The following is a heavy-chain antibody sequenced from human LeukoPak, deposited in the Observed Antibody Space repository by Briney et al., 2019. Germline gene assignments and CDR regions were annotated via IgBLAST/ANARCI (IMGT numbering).Heavy chain of an antibody. J-gene: IGHJ4*02. V-gene: IGHV4-59*01. CDR1: GGSISSYY. Sequence: SETLSLTCTVSGGSISSYYWSWIRQPPGKGLEWIGYIYYSGSTNYNPSLKSRVTISVDTSKNQFSLKLSSVTAADTAVYYCARAKTGDFWGAWDYFDYWGQGTLVTVSS. CDR2: IYYSGST. D-gene: IGHD3-3*01. CDR3: ARAKTGDFWGAWDYFDY.